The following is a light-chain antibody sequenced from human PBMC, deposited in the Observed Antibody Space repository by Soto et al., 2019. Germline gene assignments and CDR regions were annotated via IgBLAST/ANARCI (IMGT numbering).Light chain of an antibody. CDR3: QQYSSWPLT. Sequence: EIVMTQSPATLSVSPGDRVTLSCRASQSVRSNSAWYQQKPGQAPSLLIYGASTRATGIPARFSGSGYETEFTLTISSLQSEDFAVYYCQQYSSWPLTFGGGTKVDI. V-gene: IGKV3-15*01. CDR1: QSVRSN. CDR2: GAS. J-gene: IGKJ4*01.